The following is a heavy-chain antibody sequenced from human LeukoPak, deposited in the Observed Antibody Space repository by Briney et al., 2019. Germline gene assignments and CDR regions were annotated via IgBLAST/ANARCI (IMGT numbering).Heavy chain of an antibody. D-gene: IGHD3-9*01. Sequence: WGSLRLSCAASEFTFSSFGMHWVRQAPGKGLEWVAVISYDGSNKYYADSVKGRFTISRDNSKNTLSLQMNSLRAEDTAVYYCAKVSRLQFFDWILDYWGQGTLVTVSS. CDR1: EFTFSSFG. J-gene: IGHJ4*02. CDR3: AKVSRLQFFDWILDY. V-gene: IGHV3-30*18. CDR2: ISYDGSNK.